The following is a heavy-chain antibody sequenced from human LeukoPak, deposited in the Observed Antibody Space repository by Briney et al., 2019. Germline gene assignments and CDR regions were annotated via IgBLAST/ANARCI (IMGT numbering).Heavy chain of an antibody. J-gene: IGHJ6*03. V-gene: IGHV3-21*01. CDR1: GFTFSSYS. Sequence: GGSLRLSCAASGFTFSSYSMNWVRQAPGKGLEWVSSISGNSRHIYYADSVKGRFTISRDNAKNSLYLQMNSLRAEDTAVYYCASEVAYYYYMDVWGKGTTVTISS. CDR2: ISGNSRHI. CDR3: ASEVAYYYYMDV.